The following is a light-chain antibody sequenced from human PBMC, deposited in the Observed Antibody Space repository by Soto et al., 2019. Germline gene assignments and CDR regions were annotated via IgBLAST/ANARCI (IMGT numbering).Light chain of an antibody. CDR1: SGSVSANYY. J-gene: IGLJ3*02. Sequence: QAVVTQEASLSVSPGTTVTLTCGLSSGSVSANYYPSWYQQTPGQAPRTLIYNTNTRSSGVPDRFSGSILGNKAALTITGAQADDESDYYCVLYMGSGIWVFGGETKLTVL. CDR2: NTN. V-gene: IGLV8-61*01. CDR3: VLYMGSGIWV.